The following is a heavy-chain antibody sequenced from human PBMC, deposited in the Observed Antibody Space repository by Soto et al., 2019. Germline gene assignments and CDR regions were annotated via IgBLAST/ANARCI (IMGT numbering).Heavy chain of an antibody. CDR3: ARVPDV. Sequence: SETLSLTCTVSGGSVSSGGYSWSWMRQPPGKGLEWIGYIYHSGSTYYNPSLKSRVTISVDRSKNQFSLKLSSVTAADTAVYYCARVPDVWGQGTTVTVSS. J-gene: IGHJ6*02. CDR2: IYHSGST. CDR1: GGSVSSGGYS. V-gene: IGHV4-30-2*01.